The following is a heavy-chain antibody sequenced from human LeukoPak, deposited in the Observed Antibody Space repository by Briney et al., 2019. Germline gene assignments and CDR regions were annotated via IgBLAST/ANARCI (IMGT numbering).Heavy chain of an antibody. CDR1: GYSFTKSW. V-gene: IGHV5-51*01. J-gene: IGHJ4*02. D-gene: IGHD2-15*01. Sequence: GESLKISCKGSGYSFTKSWIGWVRQMPGKGLEWMGIIYPDDSHTRYSPSFQGQVTFSADKSITTAYLQWSSLKASDTAIYYCARHTYCSGGSCYFDYWGQGTLVTVSS. CDR2: IYPDDSHT. CDR3: ARHTYCSGGSCYFDY.